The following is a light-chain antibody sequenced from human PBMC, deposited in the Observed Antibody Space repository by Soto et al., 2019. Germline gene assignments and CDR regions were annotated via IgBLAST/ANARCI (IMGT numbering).Light chain of an antibody. CDR2: EVG. V-gene: IGLV2-14*01. CDR1: SIDVGAYNY. J-gene: IGLJ1*01. Sequence: QSALTQFASVSGSPGQSITISCTGTSIDVGAYNYVSWYQQHPDKAPKLLIYEVGNGPSGVSFRFSGSKSGNTASLTISGLNAEDEADYYCSSYTARGTRVFGTGTKVTVL. CDR3: SSYTARGTRV.